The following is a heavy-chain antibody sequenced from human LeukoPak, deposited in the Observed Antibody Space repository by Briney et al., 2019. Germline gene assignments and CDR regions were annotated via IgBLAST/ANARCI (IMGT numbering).Heavy chain of an antibody. J-gene: IGHJ5*02. CDR1: GGSFSAYY. CDR2: INHSGSS. D-gene: IGHD5-18*01. V-gene: IGHV4-34*01. CDR3: APRGDIEHSYVYGKWFDP. Sequence: SETLSLTCAVYGGSFSAYYWTWIRQPPGKGLEWIGEINHSGSSNYNSSLRSRVTISVDTSYKQFSMRLSSVTAADTAVYYCAPRGDIEHSYVYGKWFDPWGQGTRVTVSS.